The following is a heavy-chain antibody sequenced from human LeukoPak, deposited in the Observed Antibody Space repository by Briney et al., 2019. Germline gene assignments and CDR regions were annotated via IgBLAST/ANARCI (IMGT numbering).Heavy chain of an antibody. Sequence: PGGSLRLSCAASGFTFSSYAMNWVRQAPGKGLEWVANIKHDGSEKYSVDSVKGRFTISRDNAKNSLYLQMNSLRAEDTAVYYCARGYSSAFDYWGQGTLVTVSS. CDR1: GFTFSSYA. CDR3: ARGYSSAFDY. CDR2: IKHDGSEK. V-gene: IGHV3-7*01. D-gene: IGHD5-18*01. J-gene: IGHJ4*02.